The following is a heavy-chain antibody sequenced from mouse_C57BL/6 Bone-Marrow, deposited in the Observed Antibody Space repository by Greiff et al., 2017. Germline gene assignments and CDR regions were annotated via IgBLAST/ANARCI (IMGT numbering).Heavy chain of an antibody. CDR2: IDPETGGT. CDR1: GYTFTDYE. CDR3: TRPGCYYY. Sequence: QVQLQQSGAELVRPGASVTLSCKASGYTFTDYEMHWVKQTPVHGLEWIGAIDPETGGTAYNQKFKGKAILTADKSSSTAYIALRSLTSEASAVYYCTRPGCYYYWGQGTTLTVSS. V-gene: IGHV1-15*01. J-gene: IGHJ2*01. D-gene: IGHD2-12*01.